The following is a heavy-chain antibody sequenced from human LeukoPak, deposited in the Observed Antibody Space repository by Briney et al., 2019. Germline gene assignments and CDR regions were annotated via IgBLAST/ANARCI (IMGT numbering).Heavy chain of an antibody. J-gene: IGHJ4*02. CDR3: ARVTGSYYPFDY. D-gene: IGHD3-10*01. V-gene: IGHV3-33*08. Sequence: GRSLRLSCAASGFTFSNYDMHWVRQAPGKGLEWVSLMWFDGSDKYYADPVKGRFTISRDNSKNTLYLQMNSLRAEDTAVYYCARVTGSYYPFDYWGQGTLVTVSS. CDR2: MWFDGSDK. CDR1: GFTFSNYD.